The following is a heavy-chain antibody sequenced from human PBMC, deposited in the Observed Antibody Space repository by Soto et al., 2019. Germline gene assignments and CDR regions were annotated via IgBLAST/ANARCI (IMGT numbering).Heavy chain of an antibody. CDR3: SKDEVRTLSLYAMDV. CDR1: GFTFSTYG. Sequence: PGGSLRLSCAVSGFTFSTYGMHWVRQAPGKGLEWVALISYDGSNRNSADSVKGRFTISRDNSKNTLYLQMNRLRVEDTAVYYCSKDEVRTLSLYAMDVWGQGTTVTVSS. CDR2: ISYDGSNR. J-gene: IGHJ6*02. D-gene: IGHD3-10*01. V-gene: IGHV3-30*18.